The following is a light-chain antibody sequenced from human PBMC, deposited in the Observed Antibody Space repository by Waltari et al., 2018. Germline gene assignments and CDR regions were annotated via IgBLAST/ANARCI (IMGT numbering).Light chain of an antibody. CDR3: CSYAGSNAYV. CDR2: ADI. CDR1: NSDVGSYNL. Sequence: QSALTQPASVSGSLGQSITLSCIVSNSDVGSYNLVSWYQQHPGTAPQLIIYADIKRPSGVSNRFSGSKSGNTASLTISGLQAEDEADYYCCSYAGSNAYVFGTGAKVTVL. J-gene: IGLJ1*01. V-gene: IGLV2-23*01.